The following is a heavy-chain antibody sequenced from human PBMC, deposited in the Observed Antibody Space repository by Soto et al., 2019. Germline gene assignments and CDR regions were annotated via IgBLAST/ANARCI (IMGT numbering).Heavy chain of an antibody. Sequence: GGSLRLSCAASGFTFSSYWMSWVRQAPGKGLEWVANIKQDGSEKYYLDSVKGRLTISRDNAKNSLYLQMNSLRAEDTAVYYCARDCSSTSCLFVSEGSLDYWGQGTLVTVSS. V-gene: IGHV3-7*01. D-gene: IGHD2-2*01. CDR2: IKQDGSEK. J-gene: IGHJ4*02. CDR3: ARDCSSTSCLFVSEGSLDY. CDR1: GFTFSSYW.